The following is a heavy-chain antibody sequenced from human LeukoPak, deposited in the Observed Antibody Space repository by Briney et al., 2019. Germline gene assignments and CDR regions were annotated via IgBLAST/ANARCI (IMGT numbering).Heavy chain of an antibody. J-gene: IGHJ6*02. CDR2: IKSQTDGGTT. D-gene: IGHD1-14*01. V-gene: IGHV3-15*07. Sequence: GGYLSLSCAASGFTFSNAWMNWVRQAPGKGLEWCGRIKSQTDGGTTDYAAPVKGRFTISRDDSKNTLYLQMNSLKTEDTAVYYCTTVPPGGYYYGMDVWGQGTTVTVSS. CDR3: TTVPPGGYYYGMDV. CDR1: GFTFSNAW.